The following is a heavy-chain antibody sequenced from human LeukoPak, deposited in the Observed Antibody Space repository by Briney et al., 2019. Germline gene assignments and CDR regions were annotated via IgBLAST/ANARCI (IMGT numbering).Heavy chain of an antibody. V-gene: IGHV4-39*07. J-gene: IGHJ6*03. D-gene: IGHD5-18*01. Sequence: PSETLSLTCTVSGGSISSSSYYWGWIRQPPGKGLEWIGSIYYSGSTYYNPSLKSRVTISVDTSKNQFSLKLTSLTAADTAVYYCAGGYIYGSTYYYMDVWGKGTTVTISS. CDR1: GGSISSSSYY. CDR2: IYYSGST. CDR3: AGGYIYGSTYYYMDV.